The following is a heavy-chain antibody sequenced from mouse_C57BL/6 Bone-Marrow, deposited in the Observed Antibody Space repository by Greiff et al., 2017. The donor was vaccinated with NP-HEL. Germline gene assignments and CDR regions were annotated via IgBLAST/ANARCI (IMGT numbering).Heavy chain of an antibody. CDR2: ISAGGSYT. CDR1: GFTFSSYA. V-gene: IGHV5-4*01. J-gene: IGHJ2*01. CDR3: ARENYYGSNY. D-gene: IGHD1-1*01. Sequence: EVKLVESGGGLVKPGGSLKLSCAASGFTFSSYAMSWVRQTPEKRLEWVATISAGGSYTYYPDNVQGRFPISRDNAKNNRYLQMSHLKSEDTAMYYCARENYYGSNYWRQGTTPTVSS.